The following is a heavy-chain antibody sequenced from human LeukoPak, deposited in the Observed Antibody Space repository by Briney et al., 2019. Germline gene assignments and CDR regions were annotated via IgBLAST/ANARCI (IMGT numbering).Heavy chain of an antibody. V-gene: IGHV4-30-2*01. Sequence: PSQTLSLTCAVSGGSISSGGYSWSWIRQPPGKGLEWIGYIYHCGTTYYNPSLKSRVTISVDRSKNQFSLKLSSVTAADTAVYYCARTSRHFYGSGTNLTPWPAGMDVWGQGTTVTVSS. D-gene: IGHD3-10*01. CDR2: IYHCGTT. CDR1: GGSISSGGYS. CDR3: ARTSRHFYGSGTNLTPWPAGMDV. J-gene: IGHJ6*02.